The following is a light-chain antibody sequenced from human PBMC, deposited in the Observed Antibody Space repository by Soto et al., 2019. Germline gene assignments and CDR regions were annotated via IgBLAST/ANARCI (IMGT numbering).Light chain of an antibody. Sequence: QSALTQPPSASGSPGQSVTISCTGTSSDVGGYNYVSWYQQHPGKAPKLIIYEVTKRPSGVPHRFSGSKSGNTASLTVSGLQAEDEAHYYCSSYAGSTNFVVFGGGTKLTVL. V-gene: IGLV2-8*01. CDR2: EVT. CDR1: SSDVGGYNY. CDR3: SSYAGSTNFVV. J-gene: IGLJ2*01.